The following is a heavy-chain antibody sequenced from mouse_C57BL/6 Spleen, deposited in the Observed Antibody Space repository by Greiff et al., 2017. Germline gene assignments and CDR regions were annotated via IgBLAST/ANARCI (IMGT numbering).Heavy chain of an antibody. CDR1: GYTFTSYW. Sequence: QVQLQQPGAELVKPGASVKMSCKASGYTFTSYWITWVKQRPGQGLEWIGDIYPGSGSTNYNEKFKSKATLTVDTSSSTAYMQLSSLTSEDSAVYYCERWGIYYYGSSSFDYWGQGTTLTVSA. D-gene: IGHD1-1*01. V-gene: IGHV1-55*01. CDR2: IYPGSGST. CDR3: ERWGIYYYGSSSFDY. J-gene: IGHJ2*01.